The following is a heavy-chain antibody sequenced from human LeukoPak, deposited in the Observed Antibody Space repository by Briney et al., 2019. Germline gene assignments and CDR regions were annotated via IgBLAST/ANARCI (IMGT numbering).Heavy chain of an antibody. CDR3: ARLSGYYYALDY. CDR2: MNPNSGNT. Sequence: ASVKVSCKASGYTFTSYDINWVRQATGQGLEWMGWMNPNSGNTGYAQKFQGRVTITRNTSISTAYMELSSLRSEDAAVYYCARLSGYYYALDYWGQGTLVTVSS. CDR1: GYTFTSYD. J-gene: IGHJ4*02. D-gene: IGHD3-22*01. V-gene: IGHV1-8*03.